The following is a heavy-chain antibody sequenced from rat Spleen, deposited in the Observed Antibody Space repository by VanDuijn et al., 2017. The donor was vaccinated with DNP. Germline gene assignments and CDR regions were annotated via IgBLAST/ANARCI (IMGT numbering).Heavy chain of an antibody. D-gene: IGHD1-2*01. CDR3: ARGSTSIFWYFDF. Sequence: EVQLVESGGGLVQPGRSLKLSCAASGFTFSNYYMAWVRQAPKKGLEWVAAISPGGSRTYYPDSVKGRFTLSRDDAKSSLYLQMNSLKSEDTATYYCARGSTSIFWYFDFWGPGTMVTVSS. CDR1: GFTFSNYY. V-gene: IGHV5-25*01. CDR2: ISPGGSRT. J-gene: IGHJ1*01.